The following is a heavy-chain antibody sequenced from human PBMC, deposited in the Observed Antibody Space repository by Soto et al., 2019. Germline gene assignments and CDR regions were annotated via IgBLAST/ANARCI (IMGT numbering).Heavy chain of an antibody. CDR1: GGTFSSYA. Sequence: SVKVSCKASGGTFSSYAISWVRQAPGQGLEWMGGIIPIFGTANYAQKFQGRVTITADESTSTAYMELSSLRPEDTAVYYCALLWSGYYKPKDWGQGTLVTVSS. D-gene: IGHD3-3*01. J-gene: IGHJ4*02. CDR2: IIPIFGTA. CDR3: ALLWSGYYKPKD. V-gene: IGHV1-69*13.